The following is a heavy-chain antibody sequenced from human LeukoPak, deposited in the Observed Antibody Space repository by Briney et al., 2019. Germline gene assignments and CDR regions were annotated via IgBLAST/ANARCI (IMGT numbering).Heavy chain of an antibody. J-gene: IGHJ2*01. Sequence: SETLSLTCAVSGGSISSGGYSWSWIRQPPGKGLEWIGYIYHSGSTYYNPSLKSRVTISVDRSKNQFSLKLSSVTAADTAVYYCARLRELWYFDLWGRGTLVTVSS. CDR3: ARLRELWYFDL. V-gene: IGHV4-30-2*01. D-gene: IGHD1-7*01. CDR1: GGSISSGGYS. CDR2: IYHSGST.